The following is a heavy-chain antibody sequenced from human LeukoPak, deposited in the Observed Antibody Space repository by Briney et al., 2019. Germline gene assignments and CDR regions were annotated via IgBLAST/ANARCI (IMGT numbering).Heavy chain of an antibody. CDR3: ARSVSWGLLVRDDAFDI. D-gene: IGHD2-21*01. V-gene: IGHV4-59*08. CDR2: IHYSGST. CDR1: GGSISSYH. J-gene: IGHJ3*02. Sequence: SETLSLTCTVSGGSISSYHWIWIRHPPGKGLERIGYIHYSGSTNYNPSLKSRVTTSVDTSKKQFSLKLRSVTAADTAVYYCARSVSWGLLVRDDAFDIWGQGTMVTVSS.